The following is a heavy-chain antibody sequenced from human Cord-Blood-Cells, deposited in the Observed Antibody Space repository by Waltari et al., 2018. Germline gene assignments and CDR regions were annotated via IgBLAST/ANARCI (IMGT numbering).Heavy chain of an antibody. Sequence: QVQLVQSGAEVKKPGASVKVSCKASGYTFTGYYIHWVRQAPGQGLEWMAWVNPNSGGTNYAQKFQGWVTMTRDTSISTAYMELSRLRSDDTAVYYCARVVDMSGSYYFDYWGQGTLFTVSS. J-gene: IGHJ4*02. V-gene: IGHV1-2*04. CDR3: ARVVDMSGSYYFDY. D-gene: IGHD1-26*01. CDR1: GYTFTGYY. CDR2: VNPNSGGT.